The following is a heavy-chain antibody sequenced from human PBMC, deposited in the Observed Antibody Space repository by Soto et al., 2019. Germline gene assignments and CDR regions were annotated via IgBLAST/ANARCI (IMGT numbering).Heavy chain of an antibody. CDR3: ARMDFWSGYYTGYYYYYMDV. D-gene: IGHD3-3*01. CDR1: GYTFTSYD. Sequence: GASVKVSCKASGYTFTSYDINWVRQATGQGIEWMGWMNPNSGNTGYAQKFQGRVTMTRNTSISTAYMELSSLRSEDTAVYYCARMDFWSGYYTGYYYYYMDVWGKGTTVTVS. V-gene: IGHV1-8*01. J-gene: IGHJ6*03. CDR2: MNPNSGNT.